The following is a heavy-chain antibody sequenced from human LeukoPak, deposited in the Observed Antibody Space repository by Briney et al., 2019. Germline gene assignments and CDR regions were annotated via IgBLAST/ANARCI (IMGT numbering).Heavy chain of an antibody. CDR1: GFTFSSYW. D-gene: IGHD4-17*01. Sequence: GGSLRLSCAASGFTFSSYWMSWVRQAPGKGLEWVANIKQDGSEKYYVDSVKGRFTISRDNAKNSLYLQMNSLRAEDTAVYYCARDPTVTTGGDYFDYWGQGALVTVSS. J-gene: IGHJ4*02. CDR3: ARDPTVTTGGDYFDY. V-gene: IGHV3-7*01. CDR2: IKQDGSEK.